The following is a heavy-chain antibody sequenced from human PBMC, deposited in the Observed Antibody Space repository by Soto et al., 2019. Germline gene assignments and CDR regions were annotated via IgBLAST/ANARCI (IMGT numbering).Heavy chain of an antibody. CDR2: ISWNSGSI. CDR3: AKDIHCGGDGYPRYYFDY. V-gene: IGHV3-9*01. Sequence: EVQLVESGGGLVQPGRSLRLSCAASGFTFDDYAMHWVRQAPGKGQEWVSGISWNSGSIGYADSVKGRFTISRDNAKNSLYLQMNSLRAEDTALYYCAKDIHCGGDGYPRYYFDYWGQGTLVTVSS. CDR1: GFTFDDYA. J-gene: IGHJ4*02. D-gene: IGHD2-21*01.